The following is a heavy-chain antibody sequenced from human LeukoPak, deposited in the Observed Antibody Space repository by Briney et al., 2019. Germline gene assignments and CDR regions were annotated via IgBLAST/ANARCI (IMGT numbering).Heavy chain of an antibody. J-gene: IGHJ6*02. CDR1: GYTFTSYY. CDR2: INPSGGST. Sequence: GASVKVSCKASGYTFTSYYMHWVRQAPGQWLEWMGIINPSGGSTSYAQKFQGRVTMTRDTSTSTVYMELSSLRSEDTAVYYCARPLRSNDGMDVWGQGTTVTVSS. V-gene: IGHV1-46*01. D-gene: IGHD2-8*01. CDR3: ARPLRSNDGMDV.